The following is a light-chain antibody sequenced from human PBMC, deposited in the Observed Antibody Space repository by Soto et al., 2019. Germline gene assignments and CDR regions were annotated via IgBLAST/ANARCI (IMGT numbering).Light chain of an antibody. J-gene: IGKJ4*01. Sequence: EIVMTQSPATLSVSPGERATLSCRASQSVSRNLAWYQQKPGQAPRLLIYGASTRATGIPAKFSGSGSGTEFTLTLSGLQSGDFAVYYCQQYNTWPLTFGGGTKVEI. CDR1: QSVSRN. CDR3: QQYNTWPLT. CDR2: GAS. V-gene: IGKV3-15*01.